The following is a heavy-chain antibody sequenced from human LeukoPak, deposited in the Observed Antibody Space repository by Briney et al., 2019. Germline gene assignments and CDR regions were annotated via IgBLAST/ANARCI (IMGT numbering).Heavy chain of an antibody. CDR3: ARRGDYTDGYYYYYYMDV. Sequence: SETLSLTCTVSGGSISSYYWSWIRQPPGKGLEWIGYIYYSGSTNYNPSLKSRVTISVDTSKNQFSLKLSSVTAADTAVYYCARRGDYTDGYYYYYYMDVWGKGTTVTVSS. CDR2: IYYSGST. V-gene: IGHV4-59*01. J-gene: IGHJ6*03. CDR1: GGSISSYY. D-gene: IGHD4-17*01.